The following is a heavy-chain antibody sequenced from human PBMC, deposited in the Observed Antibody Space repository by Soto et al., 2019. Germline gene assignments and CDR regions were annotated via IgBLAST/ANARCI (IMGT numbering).Heavy chain of an antibody. CDR1: GFTFNNAW. D-gene: IGHD3-10*01. J-gene: IGHJ4*02. Sequence: EVQLVESGGGLVKPGGSLRLSCAASGFTFNNAWMSWVRQAPGMGLEWVGRIKSKTEGGTTDIAAPVKGRFTISRDDAKNTLYLQMSSLKTEDTAVYYCTTDLEESPHFDYWGQGTLVTVSS. V-gene: IGHV3-15*01. CDR3: TTDLEESPHFDY. CDR2: IKSKTEGGTT.